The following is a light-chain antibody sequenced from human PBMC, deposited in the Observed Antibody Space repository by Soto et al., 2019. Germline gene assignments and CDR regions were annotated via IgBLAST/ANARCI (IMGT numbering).Light chain of an antibody. CDR2: TND. J-gene: IGLJ3*02. Sequence: QAVVTQPPSASGTPGQRVTISCSGSSSNIGRNTVNWYQQVPGTAPKLLFYTNDQRPSGVPDRFSGSKSGTSASLAISGLRSEDEADYYCAAWDDSLSGPVFGGGTKLTVL. V-gene: IGLV1-44*01. CDR1: SSNIGRNT. CDR3: AAWDDSLSGPV.